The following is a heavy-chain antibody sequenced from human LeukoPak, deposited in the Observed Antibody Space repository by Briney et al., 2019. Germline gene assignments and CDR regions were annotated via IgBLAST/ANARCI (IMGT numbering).Heavy chain of an antibody. CDR1: GYTFTIYG. J-gene: IGHJ6*02. D-gene: IGHD2-15*01. CDR3: ARWVPYCSGGSCYSVEPYYYYGMDV. CDR2: ISAYNGNT. V-gene: IGHV1-18*01. Sequence: AAVTVCFKASGYTFTIYGISWVRQGPGQGLEWMGWISAYNGNTNYSQKLQGRVTMTTDTSTSTAYMELRSLRSDDTAVYYCARWVPYCSGGSCYSVEPYYYYGMDVWGQGTTVTVSS.